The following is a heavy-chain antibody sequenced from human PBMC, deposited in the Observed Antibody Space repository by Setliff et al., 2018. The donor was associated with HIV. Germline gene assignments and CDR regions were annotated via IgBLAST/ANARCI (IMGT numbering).Heavy chain of an antibody. D-gene: IGHD3-9*01. J-gene: IGHJ4*02. V-gene: IGHV4-34*01. Sequence: PSETLSLTCTLYGGSFGAYYWTWIRQSPEKGLEWIGEINHSGSTTYNPSLKSRVTISIDTSKNQFSLKLSSVTAADTAVYYCARAIVKTGYHTKSRVFDYWGQGTLVTVSS. CDR3: ARAIVKTGYHTKSRVFDY. CDR1: GGSFGAYY. CDR2: INHSGST.